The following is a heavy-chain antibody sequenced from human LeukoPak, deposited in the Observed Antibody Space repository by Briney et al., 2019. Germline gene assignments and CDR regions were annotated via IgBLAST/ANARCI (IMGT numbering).Heavy chain of an antibody. J-gene: IGHJ4*02. CDR3: ARDSSGLPFDY. D-gene: IGHD3-22*01. CDR1: GYTFTGYY. V-gene: IGHV1-2*02. CDR2: INPNSGGT. Sequence: APVKVSCKASGYTFTGYYMHWVRQAPGQGLEWMGWINPNSGGTNYAQKFQGRVTMTRDTSISTAYMELSGLRSDDTAVYYCARDSSGLPFDYWGQGTLVTVSS.